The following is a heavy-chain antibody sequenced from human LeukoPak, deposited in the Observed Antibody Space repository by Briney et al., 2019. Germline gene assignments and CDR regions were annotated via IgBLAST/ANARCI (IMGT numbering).Heavy chain of an antibody. J-gene: IGHJ4*02. V-gene: IGHV1-69*06. CDR2: IIPIFGTA. CDR1: GGTFISYA. CDR3: ARSRARGDFDY. Sequence: ASVKVSFKASGGTFISYAISWVRQAPGQGLEWMGGIIPIFGTANYAQKFQGRVTITADKSTSTAYMELSSLRSEDTAVYYCARSRARGDFDYWGQGTLVTVSS. D-gene: IGHD3-10*01.